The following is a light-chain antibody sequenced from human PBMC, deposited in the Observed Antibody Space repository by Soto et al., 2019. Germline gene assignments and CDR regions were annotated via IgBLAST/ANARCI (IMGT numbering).Light chain of an antibody. V-gene: IGKV3-20*01. J-gene: IGKJ4*01. CDR3: QQYGISPLT. CDR2: GAS. Sequence: EIVLTQSPGTLSLSPGERATLSCRASQSVSSSYLAWYQQKPGQAPRLLIYGASTMATGIPDRFSGSGSGTDFTLTISRLEPEDFAVYYCQQYGISPLTFGGGTKVDIK. CDR1: QSVSSSY.